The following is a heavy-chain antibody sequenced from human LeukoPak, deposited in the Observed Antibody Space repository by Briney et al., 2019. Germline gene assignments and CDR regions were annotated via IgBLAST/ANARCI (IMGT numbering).Heavy chain of an antibody. CDR3: ARDLQWFYMDV. Sequence: ASVKVSCKASGYSFTSHYMHWVRQAPGQGLEWMGWISAYNGNTNYAQKLQGRVTMTTDTSTSTAYMELRSLRSDDTAVYYCARDLQWFYMDVWGKGTTVTISS. J-gene: IGHJ6*03. D-gene: IGHD3-22*01. V-gene: IGHV1-18*04. CDR2: ISAYNGNT. CDR1: GYSFTSHY.